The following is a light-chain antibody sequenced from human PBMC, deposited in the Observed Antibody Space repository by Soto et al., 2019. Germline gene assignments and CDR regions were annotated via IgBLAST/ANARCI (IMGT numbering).Light chain of an antibody. Sequence: QSVLTQPPSASGTPGQRVTISCSGSSSNIGSNTVNWYQQLPGTAPKLLIYSNNQRPSGVPDRFSGSKSCTSASLAISGLQSEDEADYYCAAWDDSLNVLFGGGTKVTVL. V-gene: IGLV1-44*01. J-gene: IGLJ2*01. CDR3: AAWDDSLNVL. CDR1: SSNIGSNT. CDR2: SNN.